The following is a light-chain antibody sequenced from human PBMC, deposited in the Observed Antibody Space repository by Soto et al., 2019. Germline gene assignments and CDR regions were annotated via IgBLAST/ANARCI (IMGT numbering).Light chain of an antibody. Sequence: EIVLTQSPGSLSLSPGERATLSCRASQSGINNYLAWYQQKPGQAPRLLIYYASIRATGVPDRFSGSGSGTDFTLTSTRLEAEDFAVYYCQQYGTSPLMYTFGQGTKL. CDR3: QQYGTSPLMYT. CDR2: YAS. J-gene: IGKJ2*01. V-gene: IGKV3-20*01. CDR1: QSGINNY.